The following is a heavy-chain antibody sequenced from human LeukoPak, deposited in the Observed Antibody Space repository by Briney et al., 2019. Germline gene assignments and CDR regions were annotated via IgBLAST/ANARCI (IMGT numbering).Heavy chain of an antibody. CDR2: IYPTGGTT. CDR1: GYTFTNHY. Sequence: GASVKVSCKASGYTFTNHYLHWVRQAPGQGLQWVGVIYPTGGTTTYAHDFQGRVTMTRDTSATTAYMELSGLRSDDTAVYYCARDREDYYGAGTYYKHAFDLWGQGTMVIVSS. CDR3: ARDREDYYGAGTYYKHAFDL. D-gene: IGHD3-10*01. J-gene: IGHJ3*01. V-gene: IGHV1-46*01.